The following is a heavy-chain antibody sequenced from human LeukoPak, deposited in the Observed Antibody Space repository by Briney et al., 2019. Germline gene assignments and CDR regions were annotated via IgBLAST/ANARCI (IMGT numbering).Heavy chain of an antibody. D-gene: IGHD3-22*01. CDR1: GGSISSSSYY. CDR2: IYYSGST. Sequence: PSETLSLTCTVSGGSISSSSYYWGWIRQPPGKGLEWIGYIYYSGSTNYNPSLKSRVTMSVDTSKNQFSLKLSSVTAADTAVYYCARSYYDSSDLYYYYYMDVWGKGTTVTISS. J-gene: IGHJ6*03. CDR3: ARSYYDSSDLYYYYYMDV. V-gene: IGHV4-61*05.